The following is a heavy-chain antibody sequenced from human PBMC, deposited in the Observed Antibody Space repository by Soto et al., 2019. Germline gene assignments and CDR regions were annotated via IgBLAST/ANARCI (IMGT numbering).Heavy chain of an antibody. D-gene: IGHD6-19*01. CDR3: ARSHAIAVPTLDY. Sequence: PGGSLRLSCAASGFTFSSYGMHWVRQAPGKGLEWVAVIWYDGSNKYYADSVKGRFTISRDNSKNTLYLQMNSLRAEDTAVYYCARSHAIAVPTLDYWGQGTLVTVSS. CDR2: IWYDGSNK. J-gene: IGHJ4*02. V-gene: IGHV3-33*01. CDR1: GFTFSSYG.